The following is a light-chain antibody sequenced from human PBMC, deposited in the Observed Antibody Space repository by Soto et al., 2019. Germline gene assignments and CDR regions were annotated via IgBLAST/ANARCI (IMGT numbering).Light chain of an antibody. CDR1: SGSIASNH. Sequence: FMLTQPHSVSESPGKTVTISCTRSSGSIASNHVHWYQQRPGSAPTIVVSEDNQRPSGVPDRFSGSIDSSSNSASLTISGLKTEDEADYYCQSYDSSTVVFGGGTKVTVL. CDR2: EDN. J-gene: IGLJ2*01. V-gene: IGLV6-57*04. CDR3: QSYDSSTVV.